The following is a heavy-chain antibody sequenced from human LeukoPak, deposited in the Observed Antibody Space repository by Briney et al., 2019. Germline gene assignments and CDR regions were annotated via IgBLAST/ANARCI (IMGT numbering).Heavy chain of an antibody. V-gene: IGHV3-23*01. CDR2: ISGSDGST. D-gene: IGHD2-15*01. Sequence: GGSLRLSCAASGFTFSSYAMSWVRQAPGKGLEWVSLISGSDGSTYCADSVKGRFTIPRDNSKNTLYMQMNSLRADDTAVYYCAKDRGYCSGGSCILDYCGEGTLVTV. J-gene: IGHJ4*02. CDR3: AKDRGYCSGGSCILDY. CDR1: GFTFSSYA.